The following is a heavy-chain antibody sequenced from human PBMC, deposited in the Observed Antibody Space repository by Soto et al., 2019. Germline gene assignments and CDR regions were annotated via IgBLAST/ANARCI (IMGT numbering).Heavy chain of an antibody. J-gene: IGHJ4*02. D-gene: IGHD6-13*01. Sequence: PSETLSLTCTVSGGSISSGDYYWSWIRQPPGKGLEWIGYIYYSGSTYYNPSLKSRVTISVDTSKNQFSLKLSSVTAADTAVYYCAGPGIAAAGTLDYWGQGTLVTVSS. V-gene: IGHV4-30-4*01. CDR1: GGSISSGDYY. CDR2: IYYSGST. CDR3: AGPGIAAAGTLDY.